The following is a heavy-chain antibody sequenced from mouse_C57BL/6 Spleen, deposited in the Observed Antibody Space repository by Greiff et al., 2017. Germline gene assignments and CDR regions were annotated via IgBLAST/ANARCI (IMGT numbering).Heavy chain of an antibody. D-gene: IGHD2-3*01. CDR1: GYAFSSYW. CDR3: ARPSDGYYAMDY. CDR2: IYPGDGDT. V-gene: IGHV1-80*01. J-gene: IGHJ4*01. Sequence: VKLQESGAELVKPGASVKISCKASGYAFSSYWMNWVKQRPGKGLEWIGQIYPGDGDTNYNGKFKGKATLTADKSSSTAYMQLSSLTSEDSAVYFCARPSDGYYAMDYWGQGTSVTVSS.